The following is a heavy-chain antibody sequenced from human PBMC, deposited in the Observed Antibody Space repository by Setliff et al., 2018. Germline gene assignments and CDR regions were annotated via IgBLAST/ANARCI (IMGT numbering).Heavy chain of an antibody. D-gene: IGHD1-1*01. CDR2: ISGGGTNM. Sequence: GESLRLSCAASGFVFSNFAMNWVRQAPGKGLEWVSTISGGGTNMDYADSVKGRFTISRGNSNSEVFLQMDSLRAEDTAVYYCARDQARWLVAAGTFDYWGLGALVTVSS. CDR3: ARDQARWLVAAGTFDY. J-gene: IGHJ4*02. V-gene: IGHV3-23*01. CDR1: GFVFSNFA.